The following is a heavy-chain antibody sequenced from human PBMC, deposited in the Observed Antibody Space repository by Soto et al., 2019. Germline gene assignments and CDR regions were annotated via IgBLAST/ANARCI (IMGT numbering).Heavy chain of an antibody. CDR1: GFTFSRYR. Sequence: AGGALRLSCAASGFTFSRYRINWVRPAPGKGLEWVSYISSSSSTIYYADSVKGRFTISRDNAKNSLYLQMNSLRAEDTAVYYCARGTVTRYFDYWGQGTLVTVSS. CDR3: ARGTVTRYFDY. V-gene: IGHV3-48*01. J-gene: IGHJ4*02. D-gene: IGHD4-4*01. CDR2: ISSSSSTI.